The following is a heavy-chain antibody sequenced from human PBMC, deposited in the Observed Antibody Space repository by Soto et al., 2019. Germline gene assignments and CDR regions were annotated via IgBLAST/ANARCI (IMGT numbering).Heavy chain of an antibody. CDR2: INAGNGNT. CDR3: ARRPVLRYFDWLLSPDDAFDI. V-gene: IGHV1-3*01. D-gene: IGHD3-9*01. Sequence: QVQLVQSGAEVKKPGASVKVSCKASGYTFTSYAMHWVRQAPGQRLEWMGWINAGNGNTKYSQKFQGRVTITRDTSASPAYMELSSLRSEDTAVYYCARRPVLRYFDWLLSPDDAFDIWGQGTMVTVSS. J-gene: IGHJ3*02. CDR1: GYTFTSYA.